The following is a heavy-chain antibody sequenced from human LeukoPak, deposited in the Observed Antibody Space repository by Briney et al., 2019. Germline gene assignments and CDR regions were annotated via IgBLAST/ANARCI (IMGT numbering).Heavy chain of an antibody. Sequence: GGSLRLSCAASGFTFSSYWMHWVRQVPGKGLVWVSRINSDGSSTSYGDAVKGRFTISRDKAKNTLYLQMNSLRAEDTAVYYCARERSGQVDYWGQGTLVTVSS. CDR2: INSDGSST. D-gene: IGHD6-19*01. V-gene: IGHV3-74*01. CDR3: ARERSGQVDY. CDR1: GFTFSSYW. J-gene: IGHJ4*02.